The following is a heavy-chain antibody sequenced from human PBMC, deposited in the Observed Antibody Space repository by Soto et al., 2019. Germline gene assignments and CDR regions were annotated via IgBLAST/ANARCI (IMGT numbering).Heavy chain of an antibody. CDR2: IIPILGIA. Sequence: QVQLVQSGAEVKKPGSSVKVSCKASRGTFSSYTISRVRQAPGQGLEWMGRIIPILGIANYAQKFQGRVTITADKSTSTAYMELSSLRSEDTAVYYCARESDYGDYDRDWFDPWGQGTLVTVSS. J-gene: IGHJ5*02. CDR3: ARESDYGDYDRDWFDP. CDR1: RGTFSSYT. D-gene: IGHD4-17*01. V-gene: IGHV1-69*08.